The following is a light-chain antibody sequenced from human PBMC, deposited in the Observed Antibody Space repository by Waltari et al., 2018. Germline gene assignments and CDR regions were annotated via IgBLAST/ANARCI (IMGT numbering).Light chain of an antibody. CDR2: GAS. Sequence: EIVMTQSPATLSVSPGERAILSCRASQSLTTNLAWYQHKPGQAPRLLIYGASTRATDIPARFSGSGSGTEFTLTISSLQSEDFAVYYCHQYNDGPPFNFGPGTKVEIK. J-gene: IGKJ2*01. CDR1: QSLTTN. CDR3: HQYNDGPPFN. V-gene: IGKV3-15*01.